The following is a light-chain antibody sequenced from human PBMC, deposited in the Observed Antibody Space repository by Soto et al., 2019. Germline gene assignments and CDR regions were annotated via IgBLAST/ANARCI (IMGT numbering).Light chain of an antibody. CDR1: SSDVGGYTY. CDR2: EVS. CDR3: SSYAGSNNLI. J-gene: IGLJ2*01. Sequence: QSALTQPPSASGSPGQSVIISCTGTSSDVGGYTYVSWYQQQPGKAPKVMIYEVSKRPSGIPDRFSGSKSGNTASLTVSGLQAEDEADYYCSSYAGSNNLIFGGGTKLTVL. V-gene: IGLV2-8*01.